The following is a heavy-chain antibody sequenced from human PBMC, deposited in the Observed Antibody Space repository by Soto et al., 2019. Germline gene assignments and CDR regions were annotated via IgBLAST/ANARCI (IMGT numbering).Heavy chain of an antibody. J-gene: IGHJ4*02. CDR3: ARDLHGDPYY. V-gene: IGHV1-18*01. Sequence: QVQLVQSGAEVKKPGASVKVSCKASGYTFTSYGISWVRQPPGQGLEWMGWTSAYNGNTNYAKKLQGRVTITKDTSTSTAYMELRSLRSDDTSVYYCARDLHGDPYYWGQGTLVTVSS. CDR1: GYTFTSYG. D-gene: IGHD4-17*01. CDR2: TSAYNGNT.